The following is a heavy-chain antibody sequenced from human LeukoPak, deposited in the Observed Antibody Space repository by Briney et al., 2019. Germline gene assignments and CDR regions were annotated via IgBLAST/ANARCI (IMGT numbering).Heavy chain of an antibody. J-gene: IGHJ4*02. CDR1: GYSISSGYY. D-gene: IGHD3-10*01. CDR3: ARDSPRYYYGSGSYYWPFDY. V-gene: IGHV4-38-2*02. Sequence: SETLSLTCTVSGYSISSGYYWGWIRQPPGKGLEWIGSIYHSGSTYYNPSLKSRVTISVDTSKNQFSLKLGSVTAADTAVYYCARDSPRYYYGSGSYYWPFDYWGQGTLVTVSS. CDR2: IYHSGST.